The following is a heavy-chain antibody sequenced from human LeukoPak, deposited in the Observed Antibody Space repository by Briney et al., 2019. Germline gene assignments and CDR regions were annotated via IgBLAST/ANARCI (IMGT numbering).Heavy chain of an antibody. D-gene: IGHD6-19*01. Sequence: ASVKVSCKASGYTFTGYYMHWVRQAPGQGLEWMGRVNPNSGGTNYAQKFQGRVTMTRDTSISTAYMELSRLRSDDTAVYYCARDGYMIAVAGYNFDYWGQGTLVTVSS. J-gene: IGHJ4*02. V-gene: IGHV1-2*06. CDR1: GYTFTGYY. CDR2: VNPNSGGT. CDR3: ARDGYMIAVAGYNFDY.